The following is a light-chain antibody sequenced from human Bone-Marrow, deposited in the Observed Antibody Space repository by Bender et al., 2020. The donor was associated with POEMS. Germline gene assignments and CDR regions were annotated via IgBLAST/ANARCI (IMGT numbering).Light chain of an antibody. CDR1: ALPTQY. J-gene: IGLJ2*01. Sequence: SYDLTQPPSVSVSPGQTARVTCSGEALPTQYAYWYQQKPGQAPVLVIFKDSERPSGIPERFSGSSSGTTVTLTITGVQAEDEADYYCQSADSSGTYPVVFGGGTKLTVL. CDR3: QSADSSGTYPVV. V-gene: IGLV3-25*03. CDR2: KDS.